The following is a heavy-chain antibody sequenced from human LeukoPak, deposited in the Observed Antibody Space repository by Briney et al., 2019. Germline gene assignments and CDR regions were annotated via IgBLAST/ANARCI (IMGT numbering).Heavy chain of an antibody. CDR3: ARDHCSGGSCYPGWFDP. CDR2: IYSSGST. J-gene: IGHJ5*02. V-gene: IGHV4-59*01. CDR1: GGSISSYY. Sequence: SETLSLTCTVSGGSISSYYWNWIRLPPGKGLEWIGYIYSSGSTIYNPSLKSRVTISIDTSRNQFSLGLSSVTAADTAVYYCARDHCSGGSCYPGWFDPWGQGTLVTVSS. D-gene: IGHD2-15*01.